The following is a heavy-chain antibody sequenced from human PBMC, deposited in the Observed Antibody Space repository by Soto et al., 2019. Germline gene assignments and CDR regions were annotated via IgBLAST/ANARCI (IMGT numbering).Heavy chain of an antibody. V-gene: IGHV3-49*03. CDR2: IRSKAYGGTT. D-gene: IGHD3-3*01. Sequence: GGSLRLSCTASGFTFGDYAMSWFRQAPGKGLEWVGFIRSKAYGGTTEYAASVKGRFTISRDDSKSIAYLQMNSLKTEDTAVYYCTSPIFQLRCPGPDYWGQGTLVTVSS. J-gene: IGHJ4*02. CDR3: TSPIFQLRCPGPDY. CDR1: GFTFGDYA.